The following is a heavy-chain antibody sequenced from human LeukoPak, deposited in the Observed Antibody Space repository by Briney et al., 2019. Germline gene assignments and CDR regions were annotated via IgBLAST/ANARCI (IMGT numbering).Heavy chain of an antibody. Sequence: SETLSLTCTVSGASISTYYWSWIRQSPGKGLEWIGYIHSSGSTNYNPSLKSRVTMSVDTSKNHLSLTLSSVTAADTAVYYCARHSYEILTGYYNGGTYHNYYMDLWGKGTTVTVSS. J-gene: IGHJ6*03. D-gene: IGHD3-9*01. CDR1: GASISTYY. CDR3: ARHSYEILTGYYNGGTYHNYYMDL. V-gene: IGHV4-4*09. CDR2: IHSSGST.